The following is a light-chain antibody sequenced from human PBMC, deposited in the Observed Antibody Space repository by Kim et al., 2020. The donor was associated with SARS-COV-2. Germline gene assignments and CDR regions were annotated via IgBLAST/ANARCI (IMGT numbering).Light chain of an antibody. CDR3: QYYGSSPPVT. Sequence: EIVLTQSPGRLSSSPGERATLSCRASQSVTGTNLAWYQQRPGQAPRLLMYGASYRDSGIPDRFSGSGSGTDFTLTISRLEPEDFAVYYCQYYGSSPPVTFGQGTRLEIK. CDR1: QSVTGTN. J-gene: IGKJ5*01. V-gene: IGKV3-20*01. CDR2: GAS.